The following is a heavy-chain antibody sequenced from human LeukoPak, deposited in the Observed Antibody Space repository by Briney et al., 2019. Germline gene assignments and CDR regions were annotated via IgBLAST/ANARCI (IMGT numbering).Heavy chain of an antibody. V-gene: IGHV3-23*01. CDR3: AKVYGRTRDGYNRY. Sequence: AGGSLRLSCAASGFTFSSYAMSWVRQAPGKGLEWVSAISGSGGSTYYADSVKGRFTISRDNSKNTLYLQMNSLGAEDTAVYYCAKVYGRTRDGYNRYWGQGTLVTVSS. CDR1: GFTFSSYA. CDR2: ISGSGGST. D-gene: IGHD5-24*01. J-gene: IGHJ4*02.